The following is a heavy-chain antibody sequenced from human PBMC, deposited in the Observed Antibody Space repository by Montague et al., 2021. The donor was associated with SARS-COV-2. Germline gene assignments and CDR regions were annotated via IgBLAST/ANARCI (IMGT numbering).Heavy chain of an antibody. D-gene: IGHD3-10*01. CDR3: AHYYYGSGTYFDFDY. Sequence: PALGKPTQTLTLTCTFSGFSLSSGGVGVGWIRQPPGKALEWVALIYWDDDKRYSPSLKSRLTMTKDTSENQVYLTMTNMDPVDTATYYCAHYYYGSGTYFDFDYWGQGTLVTVSS. CDR1: GFSLSSGGVG. V-gene: IGHV2-5*02. CDR2: IYWDDDK. J-gene: IGHJ4*02.